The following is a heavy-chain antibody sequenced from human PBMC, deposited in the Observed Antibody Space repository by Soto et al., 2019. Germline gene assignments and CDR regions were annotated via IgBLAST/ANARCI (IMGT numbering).Heavy chain of an antibody. D-gene: IGHD3-10*01. CDR2: MNPNSGNT. Sequence: ASVKVSCKASGYTFTSYDINWVRQATGQGLEWMGWMNPNSGNTGYAQKFQGRVTISRDNSKNTLYLQMNSLRAEDTAVYYCANDLGELPFVMDVWGQGTTVTVSS. J-gene: IGHJ6*02. CDR1: GYTFTSYD. CDR3: ANDLGELPFVMDV. V-gene: IGHV1-8*01.